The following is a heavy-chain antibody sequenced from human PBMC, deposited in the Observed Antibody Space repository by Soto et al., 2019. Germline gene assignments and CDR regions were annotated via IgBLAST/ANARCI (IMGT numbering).Heavy chain of an antibody. CDR2: INPNSGGT. J-gene: IGHJ4*02. CDR3: ARAYYDSSGYFDFDY. CDR1: GYTLTGYY. V-gene: IGHV1-2*04. Sequence: GASVKVSCKASGYTLTGYYMHWVRQAPGQGLEWMGWINPNSGGTNYAQKFQGWVTMTRDTSISTAYMELSRLRSEDTAVYYCARAYYDSSGYFDFDYWGQGTLVTVSS. D-gene: IGHD3-22*01.